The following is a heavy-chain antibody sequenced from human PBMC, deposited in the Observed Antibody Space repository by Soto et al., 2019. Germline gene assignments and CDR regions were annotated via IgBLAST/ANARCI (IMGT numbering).Heavy chain of an antibody. CDR1: GGSFRGYY. V-gene: IGHV4-34*01. D-gene: IGHD3-10*01. Sequence: SETLSLTCAVYGGSFRGYYWSWIRQPPGKGLEWIGEINHSGSTNYNPSLKSRVTISVDTSKNQFSLKLSSVTAADTAVYYCAATYYYGSGSSLDYYYYYGMDVWGQGTTVTVSS. CDR3: AATYYYGSGSSLDYYYYYGMDV. CDR2: INHSGST. J-gene: IGHJ6*02.